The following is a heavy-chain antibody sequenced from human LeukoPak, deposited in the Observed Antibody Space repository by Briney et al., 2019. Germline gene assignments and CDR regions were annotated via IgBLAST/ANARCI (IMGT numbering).Heavy chain of an antibody. J-gene: IGHJ4*02. Sequence: GGSLRLSCAASGFTFSSNWMSWVRLAPGKGLEWVANIKEDGTETYYVDSVKGRFTISRDNAKNSLYLQMNSLRVEDTAVYYCAKEGRSLQTYWGQGTLVTVSS. D-gene: IGHD5-24*01. V-gene: IGHV3-7*03. CDR3: AKEGRSLQTY. CDR2: IKEDGTET. CDR1: GFTFSSNW.